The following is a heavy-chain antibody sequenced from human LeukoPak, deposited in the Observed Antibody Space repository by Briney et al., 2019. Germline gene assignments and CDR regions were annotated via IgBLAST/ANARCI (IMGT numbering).Heavy chain of an antibody. CDR1: GFTFSSYA. CDR2: ISTTGDNT. CDR3: AKGRVREVLDY. V-gene: IGHV3-23*01. Sequence: GGSLRLSCAASGFTFSSYAMSWVRQAPGKGLEWVSAISTTGDNTYSADSVKGRFTISRDNSKNTLYLQMNSLRAEDTAVYYCAKGRVREVLDYWGQGTLVTVSS. J-gene: IGHJ4*02. D-gene: IGHD1-26*01.